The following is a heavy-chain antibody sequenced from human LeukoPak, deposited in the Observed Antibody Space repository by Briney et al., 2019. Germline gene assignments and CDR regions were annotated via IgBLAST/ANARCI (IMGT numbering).Heavy chain of an antibody. D-gene: IGHD1-26*01. J-gene: IGHJ5*02. CDR3: ARDYYLKNWFDP. Sequence: GGSLRLSCAASGFTFSSYSMNWVRQAPGKGLEWVSSISSSSNYIYYADSVKGRFTISRDNAKNSLYLQMNSLRAEDTAVYYCARDYYLKNWFDPWGQGTLVTVSS. CDR1: GFTFSSYS. V-gene: IGHV3-21*01. CDR2: ISSSSNYI.